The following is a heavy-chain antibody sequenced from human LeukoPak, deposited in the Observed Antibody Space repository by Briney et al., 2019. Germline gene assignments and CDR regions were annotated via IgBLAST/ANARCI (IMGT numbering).Heavy chain of an antibody. Sequence: PSETLSLTCTVSGGSISSYYWSWIRQPPGKGLEWIGYIYYSGSTNYNPSLKSRVTISVDTSKNQFSLKLSSVTAADTAVYYCARVAALVQLERRSCFDYWGQGTLVTVSS. J-gene: IGHJ4*02. V-gene: IGHV4-59*08. CDR2: IYYSGST. CDR3: ARVAALVQLERRSCFDY. D-gene: IGHD1-1*01. CDR1: GGSISSYY.